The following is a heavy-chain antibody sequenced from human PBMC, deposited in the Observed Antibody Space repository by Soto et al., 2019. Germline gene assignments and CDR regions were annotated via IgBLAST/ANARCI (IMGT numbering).Heavy chain of an antibody. V-gene: IGHV3-53*01. J-gene: IGHJ4*02. Sequence: VSLRLSCAASGFTVSSNYMSWVRQAAGKGLEWVSVIYSGGSTYYADSVKGRFTISRDNSKNTLYLQMNSLRAEDTAVYYCASVGSPSAFFVYWGQGALLTVPS. D-gene: IGHD6-6*01. CDR2: IYSGGST. CDR1: GFTVSSNY. CDR3: ASVGSPSAFFVY.